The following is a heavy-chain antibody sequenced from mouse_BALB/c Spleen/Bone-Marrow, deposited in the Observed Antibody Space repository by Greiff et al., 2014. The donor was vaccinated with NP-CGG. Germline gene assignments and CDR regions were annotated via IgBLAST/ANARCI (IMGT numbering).Heavy chain of an antibody. J-gene: IGHJ4*01. V-gene: IGHV5-4*02. D-gene: IGHD2-1*01. Sequence: EVMLVESGGGLVKPGGSLKLSCAVSGFTFSDYYMYWVRQNPEKRLEWVATINDGGSYTYYPDSVKGRFTISRDNAKNNLYLQMSSLKSEDTAMYYCAREGNVATDYWGQGTSVAVSS. CDR3: AREGNVATDY. CDR2: INDGGSYT. CDR1: GFTFSDYY.